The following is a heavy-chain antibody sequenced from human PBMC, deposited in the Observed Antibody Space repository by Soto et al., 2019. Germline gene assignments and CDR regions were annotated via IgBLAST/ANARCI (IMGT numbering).Heavy chain of an antibody. V-gene: IGHV3-33*01. CDR2: IWYDGSNK. CDR3: ARDLLWYYYDSSGGVLDY. J-gene: IGHJ4*02. CDR1: GFTFSSYG. D-gene: IGHD3-22*01. Sequence: QVQLVESGGGVVQPGRSLRLSCAASGFTFSSYGMHWVRQAPGKGLEWVAVIWYDGSNKYYADSVKGRFTISRDNSKNTLYLQMNSLRAEDTAVYYCARDLLWYYYDSSGGVLDYWGQGTLVTVSS.